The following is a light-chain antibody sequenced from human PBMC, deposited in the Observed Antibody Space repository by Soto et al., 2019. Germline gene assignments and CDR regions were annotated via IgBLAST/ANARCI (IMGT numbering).Light chain of an antibody. CDR2: GAS. J-gene: IGKJ4*01. CDR1: QTVSDNY. Sequence: EIVLTQSPGALSLSPGERATLSCRASQTVSDNYLAWYQQKPGQAPRLLIYGASTRATGIPDRFSGSWSGTDFTLTISRLEPEDFAVYYCQQYGGSPRVSFGGGTKVEIK. CDR3: QQYGGSPRVS. V-gene: IGKV3-20*01.